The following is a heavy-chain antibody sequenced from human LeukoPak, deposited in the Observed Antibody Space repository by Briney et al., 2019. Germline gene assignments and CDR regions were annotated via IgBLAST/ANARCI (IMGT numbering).Heavy chain of an antibody. CDR2: VSSTGVTT. CDR1: GFTFNSYT. V-gene: IGHV3-23*01. Sequence: GGSLRLSCAASGFTFNSYTMSWVRKAPGKGLEWVSGVSSTGVTTYYADSVKGRFTISRDNSRNTLYLQMNSLRAEDTAVYYCARVPAAGTGPDYWGQGTLVTVSS. CDR3: ARVPAAGTGPDY. J-gene: IGHJ4*02. D-gene: IGHD6-13*01.